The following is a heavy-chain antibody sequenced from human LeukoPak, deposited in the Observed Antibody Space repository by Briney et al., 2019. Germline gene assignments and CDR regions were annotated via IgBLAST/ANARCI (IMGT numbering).Heavy chain of an antibody. Sequence: SETLSLTCIVSAYSISSGYYWGWIRQPPGKGLEWIGCIYHSGSTNYNPSLKSRVTISVDTSKNQFSLKLSSVTAADTAVYYCARGNYGSGSYYRQLGRLFDYWGQGTLVTVSS. CDR1: AYSISSGYY. D-gene: IGHD3-10*01. CDR3: ARGNYGSGSYYRQLGRLFDY. J-gene: IGHJ4*02. V-gene: IGHV4-38-2*02. CDR2: IYHSGST.